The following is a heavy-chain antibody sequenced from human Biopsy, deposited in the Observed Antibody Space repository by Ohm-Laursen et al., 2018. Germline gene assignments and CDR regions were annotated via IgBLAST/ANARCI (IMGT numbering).Heavy chain of an antibody. CDR3: ARGLTVLNYFYGLDL. D-gene: IGHD4-17*01. J-gene: IGHJ5*02. CDR2: INSDGSST. CDR1: EFIFSRFW. Sequence: GSLRLSCAASEFIFSRFWMYWVRQAPGKGLVWVSRINSDGSSTNYADAVKGRFIISTDNAKNSLYLQMNSLRVEDTAVYYCARGLTVLNYFYGLDLWGQGTLVTVSS. V-gene: IGHV3-74*01.